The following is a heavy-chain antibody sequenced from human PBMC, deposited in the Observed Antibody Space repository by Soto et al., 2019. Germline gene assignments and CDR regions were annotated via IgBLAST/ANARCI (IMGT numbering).Heavy chain of an antibody. D-gene: IGHD4-17*01. CDR1: GFTFDDYA. Sequence: EVQLVESGGGLVQPGRSLRLSCAASGFTFDDYAMHWVRQAPGKGLEWVSGISWNSGSIGYADSVKGRFTISRDNAKNSLYLQMNSLRAEDTALYYCAKGPRPDHGDYGSWFDPWGQGTLVTVSS. CDR2: ISWNSGSI. V-gene: IGHV3-9*01. J-gene: IGHJ5*02. CDR3: AKGPRPDHGDYGSWFDP.